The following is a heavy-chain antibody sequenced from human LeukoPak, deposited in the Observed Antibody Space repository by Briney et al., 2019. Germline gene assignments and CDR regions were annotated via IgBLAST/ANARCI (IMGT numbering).Heavy chain of an antibody. D-gene: IGHD6-19*01. J-gene: IGHJ4*02. V-gene: IGHV4-39*01. CDR3: ASWAVAGPDY. CDR1: GGSISSSSYF. Sequence: SETLSLTCTVSGGSISSSSYFWGWIRQPPGKGLEWIGSIYYSGSTYYNPSLKSRVTISVDTSKNQFSLKLSSVTAADTAVYYCASWAVAGPDYWGQGTLVTVSS. CDR2: IYYSGST.